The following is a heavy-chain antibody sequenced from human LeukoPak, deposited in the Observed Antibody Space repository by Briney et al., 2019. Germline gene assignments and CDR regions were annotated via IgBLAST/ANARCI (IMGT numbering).Heavy chain of an antibody. CDR1: GYSISSGYY. CDR3: ARAQPVYQGNWFDP. CDR2: IYHSGST. Sequence: SETLSLTCTVSGYSISSGYYWGWIRQPPGKGLEWIGSIYHSGSTYYNPSLKSRVTISVDTSKNQFSLKLSSVTAADTAVYYCARAQPVYQGNWFDPWGQGTLVTVSS. D-gene: IGHD2-2*01. V-gene: IGHV4-38-2*02. J-gene: IGHJ5*02.